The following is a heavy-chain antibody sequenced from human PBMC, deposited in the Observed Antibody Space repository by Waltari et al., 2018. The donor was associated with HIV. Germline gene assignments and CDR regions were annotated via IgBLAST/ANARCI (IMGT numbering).Heavy chain of an antibody. J-gene: IGHJ4*02. CDR3: VRTPMATSSYYFDY. CDR2: IYTSGST. Sequence: QVQLQESGPGLVKPSQTLSDTCTVSGGPLSSGSCYRSWIRQPAGMGLEWIGRIYTSGSTNYNPSLKSRVTISVDTSKNQFSLKLSSVTAADTAVYYCVRTPMATSSYYFDYWGQGTLVTVSS. V-gene: IGHV4-61*02. CDR1: GGPLSSGSCY. D-gene: IGHD5-12*01.